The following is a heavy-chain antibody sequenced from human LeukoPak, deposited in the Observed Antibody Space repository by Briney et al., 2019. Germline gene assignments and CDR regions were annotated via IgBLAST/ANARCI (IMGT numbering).Heavy chain of an antibody. J-gene: IGHJ4*02. Sequence: SETLSLTCAVSGGSISSSNWWSWVRQPPGKGLEWIGEIYHSGSTNYNPSLKSRVTISVDKSKNQFSLKLSSVTAADTAVYYCARDHGDGYNYVGYWGQGTLVTVSS. D-gene: IGHD5-24*01. CDR2: IYHSGST. CDR1: GGSISSSNW. CDR3: ARDHGDGYNYVGY. V-gene: IGHV4-4*02.